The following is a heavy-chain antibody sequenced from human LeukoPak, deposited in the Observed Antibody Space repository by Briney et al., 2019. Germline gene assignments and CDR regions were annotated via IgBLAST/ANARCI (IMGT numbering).Heavy chain of an antibody. CDR1: GGSISSGGYS. CDR2: IYHSGST. D-gene: IGHD3-22*01. CDR3: ARDSLDSSGYAWWYFDL. Sequence: SETLSLTCAVSGGSISSGGYSWSWIRQPPGKGLEWIGYIYHSGSTYYNPSLKSRVTISVDGSKNQFSLKLSSVTAADTAVYYCARDSLDSSGYAWWYFDLWGRGTLVTVSS. V-gene: IGHV4-30-2*01. J-gene: IGHJ2*01.